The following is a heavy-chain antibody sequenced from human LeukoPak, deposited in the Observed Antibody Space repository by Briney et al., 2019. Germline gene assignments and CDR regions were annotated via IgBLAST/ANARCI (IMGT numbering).Heavy chain of an antibody. CDR2: ISSSGSTI. J-gene: IGHJ4*02. D-gene: IGHD4-17*01. CDR1: GFTFRSYE. Sequence: GWSLRLSRAACGFTFRSYELNWVRPAPGKGLDWVSYISSSGSTIYYADSVKGRFTIYRDSAKNSLNLQMNSQRAEDTAVYYCATYGDPGYWGQGTLVTVSS. V-gene: IGHV3-48*03. CDR3: ATYGDPGY.